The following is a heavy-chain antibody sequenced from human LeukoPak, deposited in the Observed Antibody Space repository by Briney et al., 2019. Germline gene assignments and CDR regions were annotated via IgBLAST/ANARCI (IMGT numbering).Heavy chain of an antibody. D-gene: IGHD6-13*01. CDR3: ATSRGSWPDYFDY. CDR1: GFTFSSYE. J-gene: IGHJ4*02. Sequence: GGSLRLSCAASGFTFSSYEMNWVRQAPGKGLDWVSYISTSGSTIYYADSVKGRFTISRDNAKNSLYLQMNSLRAEDTAVYYCATSRGSWPDYFDYWGQGTLVTVSS. V-gene: IGHV3-48*03. CDR2: ISTSGSTI.